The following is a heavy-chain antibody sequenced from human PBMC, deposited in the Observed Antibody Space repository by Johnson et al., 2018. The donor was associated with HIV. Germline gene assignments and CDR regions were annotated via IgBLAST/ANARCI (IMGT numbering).Heavy chain of an antibody. D-gene: IGHD4-17*01. J-gene: IGHJ3*02. CDR3: AKEYSSPYGDYDGDAFDI. Sequence: QVQLVESGGGVVQPGGSLRLSCVGSGFSFSSYAMHWVRQAPGKGLEWVAVISYDGSNKYYADSVKGRFTISRDNSKNTLYLQMNSLRAEDTAVYYCAKEYSSPYGDYDGDAFDIWGQGTMVTVSS. CDR1: GFSFSSYA. CDR2: ISYDGSNK. V-gene: IGHV3-30*04.